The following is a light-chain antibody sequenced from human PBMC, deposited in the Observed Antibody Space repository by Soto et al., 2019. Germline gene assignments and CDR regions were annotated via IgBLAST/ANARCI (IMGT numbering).Light chain of an antibody. CDR2: SNN. V-gene: IGLV1-44*01. CDR1: SFNIGRNT. Sequence: QSVLTQPPSASGTPGQRVTISCFGSSFNIGRNTVNWYQQLPGTAPKLLIYSNNQRPSGVPDQFSGSKSGTSASLAISGLQSEDEADYYCATWDDSLNGVVFGGGTKLTVL. CDR3: ATWDDSLNGVV. J-gene: IGLJ2*01.